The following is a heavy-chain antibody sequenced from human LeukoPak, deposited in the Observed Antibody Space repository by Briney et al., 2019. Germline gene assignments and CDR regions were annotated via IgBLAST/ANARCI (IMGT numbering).Heavy chain of an antibody. D-gene: IGHD1-14*01. V-gene: IGHV4-61*01. CDR1: GGSVSSGSYY. Sequence: KPSETLSLTCTVSGGSVSSGSYYWSWIRQPPGKGLEWIGYIYYSGSTNYNPSLKSRVTISVDTSKNQFSLKLSSVTAADTAVYYCARDTTPTGGDAFDIWGPGTMVTVSS. CDR2: IYYSGST. J-gene: IGHJ3*02. CDR3: ARDTTPTGGDAFDI.